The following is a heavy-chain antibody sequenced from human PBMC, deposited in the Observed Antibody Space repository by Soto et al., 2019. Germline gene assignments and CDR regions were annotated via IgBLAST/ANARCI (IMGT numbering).Heavy chain of an antibody. V-gene: IGHV3-7*05. CDR1: GFSLGDYW. D-gene: IGHD1-1*01. CDR3: ARTGTTHF. CDR2: INKEGSQK. Sequence: GGSLRLSCVASGFSLGDYWMTWVRQAPGKGLEWVANINKEGSQKYYVDSLKGRFTISRDNAKNSVSLEMNSLRGEDTAVYYCARTGTTHFLGQGTLVTVSS. J-gene: IGHJ4*02.